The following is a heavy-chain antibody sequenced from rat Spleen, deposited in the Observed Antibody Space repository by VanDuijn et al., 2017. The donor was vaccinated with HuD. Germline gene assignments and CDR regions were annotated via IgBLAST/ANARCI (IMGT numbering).Heavy chain of an antibody. CDR2: ISYEGSSS. V-gene: IGHV5-22*01. CDR1: GFTFSTFP. J-gene: IGHJ3*01. D-gene: IGHD1-6*01. Sequence: EVQLVESGGGLVQPGRSMKLSCAASGFTFSTFPMAWVRQAPTKGLEWVASISYEGSSSSYGDTVKGRFTISRDNAKSTLNLQMESPRSEDTATYYCARHSTYVYYGLSSFAFWGQGTLVTVSS. CDR3: ARHSTYVYYGLSSFAF.